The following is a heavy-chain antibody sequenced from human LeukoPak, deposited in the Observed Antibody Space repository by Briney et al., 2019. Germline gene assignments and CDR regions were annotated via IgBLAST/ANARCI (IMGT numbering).Heavy chain of an antibody. J-gene: IGHJ6*03. Sequence: SETLSLTCVLYGGSSSGYYWSWIRQPPGRGLEWIGEINHSGSTNYNPSLKSRVTISVDTSKNQFSLKLSSVTAADTAVYYCARVGYYDFWSGYLPSYYYYMDVWGKGTTVTVSS. V-gene: IGHV4-34*01. CDR3: ARVGYYDFWSGYLPSYYYYMDV. CDR2: INHSGST. D-gene: IGHD3-3*01. CDR1: GGSSSGYY.